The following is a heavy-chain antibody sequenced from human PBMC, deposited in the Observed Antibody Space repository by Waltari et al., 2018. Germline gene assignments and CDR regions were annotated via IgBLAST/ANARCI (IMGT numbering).Heavy chain of an antibody. V-gene: IGHV4-34*01. CDR1: GQSFLVYF. D-gene: IGHD2-21*01. CDR3: ARYGEVPASYFFDY. CDR2: IHYSGST. Sequence: QVQLHQWRAGQLKPSETLSLTCAVSGQSFLVYFWSWIRQSPGKGLEWLGSIHYSGSTNYNPTLESRLSLSVDTTKKRFSLSLTSVTAADAALYFCARYGEVPASYFFDYWGQGTLVTVSS. J-gene: IGHJ4*01.